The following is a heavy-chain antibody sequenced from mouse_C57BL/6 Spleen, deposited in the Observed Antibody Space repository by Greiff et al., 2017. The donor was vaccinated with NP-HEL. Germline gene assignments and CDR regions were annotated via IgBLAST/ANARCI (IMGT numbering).Heavy chain of an antibody. CDR1: GFTFSNYW. V-gene: IGHV6-3*01. CDR3: TGSWDVGYAMDY. D-gene: IGHD4-1*01. CDR2: IRLKSDNYAT. Sequence: EVKLMESGGGLVQPGGSMKLSCVASGFTFSNYWMNWVRQSPEKGLEWVAQIRLKSDNYATHYAESVKGRFTISRDDSKSSVYLQMNNLRAEDTGIYYCTGSWDVGYAMDYWGQGTSVTVSS. J-gene: IGHJ4*01.